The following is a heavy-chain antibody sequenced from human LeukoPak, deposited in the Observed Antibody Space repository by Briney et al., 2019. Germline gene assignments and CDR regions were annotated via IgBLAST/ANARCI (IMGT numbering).Heavy chain of an antibody. D-gene: IGHD3-10*01. CDR2: INSDGTST. CDR1: GLTFSSFA. CDR3: ARTYVSGSFYNDY. J-gene: IGHJ4*02. Sequence: PGGSLRLSCAASGLTFSSFAMSWVRQAPGKGLVWVSRINSDGTSTAYADSVKGRFTISRDNAKNTLYLQMNSLRVEDTAVYFCARTYVSGSFYNDYWGQGTLVTVSS. V-gene: IGHV3-74*01.